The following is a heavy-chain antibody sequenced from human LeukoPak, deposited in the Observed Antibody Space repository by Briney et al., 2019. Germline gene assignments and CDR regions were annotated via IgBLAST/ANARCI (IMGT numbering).Heavy chain of an antibody. CDR1: GGNFNSYA. V-gene: IGHV1-69*04. CDR3: ARGQRKGKEMAIIEPFDN. D-gene: IGHD2-21*01. J-gene: IGHJ4*02. CDR2: IIPIVPIT. Sequence: SVKVSCKASGGNFNSYAINWVRQAPGQRPEWMGRIIPIVPITNYAQEFQGRVTITADKSTSTAYMELSSLRFDDTAVYYCARGQRKGKEMAIIEPFDNWGQGTLVTVSS.